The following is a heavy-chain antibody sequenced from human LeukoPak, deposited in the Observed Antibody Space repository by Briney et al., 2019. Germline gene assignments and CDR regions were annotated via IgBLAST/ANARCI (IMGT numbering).Heavy chain of an antibody. Sequence: SETLSLTCAVSGGSISSSNWWSWVRQPPGKGLEWIGYIYNSGSTNYNPSLKSRVTISVDTSKNQFSLKLSSVTAADTAVYYCAEGTGYFDPFDYWGQGTLVTVSS. D-gene: IGHD3-9*01. J-gene: IGHJ4*02. CDR3: AEGTGYFDPFDY. CDR2: IYNSGST. CDR1: GGSISSSNW. V-gene: IGHV4-4*02.